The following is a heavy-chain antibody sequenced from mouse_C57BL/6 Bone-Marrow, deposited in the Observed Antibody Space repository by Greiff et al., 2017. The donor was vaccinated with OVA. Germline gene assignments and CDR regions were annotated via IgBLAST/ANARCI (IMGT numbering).Heavy chain of an antibody. CDR3: ARWKGTWCAY. CDR1: GYSFTSYY. J-gene: IGHJ3*01. Sequence: VQLQQSGPELVKPGASVKISCKASGYSFTSYYIHWVKQRPGQGLEWIGWIYPGSGNTKYNEKFKGKATLTADTSSSTAYMQLSSLTSEDSAVYYCARWKGTWCAYWGQGTLVTVSA. CDR2: IYPGSGNT. V-gene: IGHV1-66*01.